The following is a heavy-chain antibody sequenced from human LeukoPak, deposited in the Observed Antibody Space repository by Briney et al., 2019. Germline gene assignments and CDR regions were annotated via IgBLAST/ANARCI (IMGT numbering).Heavy chain of an antibody. V-gene: IGHV4-4*02. CDR3: ARDRVDYGDYYVGGWFDP. CDR1: GFTFSNAW. CDR2: IYYGGKT. Sequence: GSLKLSCAASGFTFSNAWMSWVRQAPGKGLEWIGSIYYGGKTHYNPSLQNRVTISIATSQNQFSVKLTSVTAADTAVYYCARDRVDYGDYYVGGWFDPWGQGTRVIVSS. D-gene: IGHD4-17*01. J-gene: IGHJ5*02.